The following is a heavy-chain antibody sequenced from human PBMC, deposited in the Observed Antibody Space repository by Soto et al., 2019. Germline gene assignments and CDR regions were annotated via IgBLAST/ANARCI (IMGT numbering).Heavy chain of an antibody. J-gene: IGHJ3*02. CDR2: IHHSGNT. D-gene: IGHD3-9*01. Sequence: QVQLQESGPGLVKPSQTLSLTCIVSGDSITSGNYYWSWIRQHPGKGLEWIGYIHHSGNTYYIPSLNSRLSLSMDTSKNQFSLQLSSVTAADTALYYCVRPNYDIFTGLSGFDIWGQGTMVTVSS. CDR1: GDSITSGNYY. V-gene: IGHV4-31*03. CDR3: VRPNYDIFTGLSGFDI.